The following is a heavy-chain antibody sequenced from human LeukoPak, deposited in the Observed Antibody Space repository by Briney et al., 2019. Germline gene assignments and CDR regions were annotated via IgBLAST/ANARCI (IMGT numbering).Heavy chain of an antibody. V-gene: IGHV3-21*01. Sequence: GGSLRLSCAPSRFTFSSYSMNWVRQAPGKGLEWVSSISSSSSCIYYADSVKGRFTISRDNAKNSLYLQMNSLRAEDTAVYYCARVSQVLAAADYWGQGTLVTVSS. J-gene: IGHJ4*02. CDR3: ARVSQVLAAADY. D-gene: IGHD6-13*01. CDR1: RFTFSSYS. CDR2: ISSSSSCI.